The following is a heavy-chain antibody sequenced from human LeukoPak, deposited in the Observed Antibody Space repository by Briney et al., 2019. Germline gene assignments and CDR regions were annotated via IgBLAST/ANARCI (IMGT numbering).Heavy chain of an antibody. D-gene: IGHD6-6*01. V-gene: IGHV4-4*07. Sequence: PSETLSLACTVSGGAISSYYWSWIRPPAGKGLEWIGRIYSSGSTNYNTSLKSRVTMSVDTSNNQFSLNLSSVTAADTAVYYCARYRYSSSSRFLDYWGQGTLVTVSS. CDR3: ARYRYSSSSRFLDY. CDR1: GGAISSYY. J-gene: IGHJ4*02. CDR2: IYSSGST.